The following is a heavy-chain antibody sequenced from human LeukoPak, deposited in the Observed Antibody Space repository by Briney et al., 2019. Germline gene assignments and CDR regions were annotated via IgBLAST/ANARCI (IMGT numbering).Heavy chain of an antibody. CDR2: ISSSSSYI. J-gene: IGHJ6*02. V-gene: IGHV3-21*01. D-gene: IGHD3-3*01. CDR1: GFTFSSYS. CDR3: ARTFYDFWKCLDV. Sequence: GGSLRLSCAASGFTFSSYSMNWVRQAPGKGLEWVSSISSSSSYIYYADSVKGRSTISRDNAKNSPYLQMNSLRAEDTAVYYCARTFYDFWKCLDVWGQGTTVTVSS.